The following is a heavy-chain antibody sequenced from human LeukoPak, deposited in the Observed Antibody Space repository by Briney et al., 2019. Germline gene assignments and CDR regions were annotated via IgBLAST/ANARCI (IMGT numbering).Heavy chain of an antibody. D-gene: IGHD3-3*01. J-gene: IGHJ2*01. CDR3: ANQGDYYDFWSGYYDWYFDL. Sequence: GASVKVSCKASGYTFTGYYMHWVRQAPGQGLEWMGRINPNSGGTNYAQKFQGRATMTRDTSISTAYTELSRLRSDDTAVYYCANQGDYYDFWSGYYDWYFDLWGRGTLVTVSS. CDR2: INPNSGGT. CDR1: GYTFTGYY. V-gene: IGHV1-2*06.